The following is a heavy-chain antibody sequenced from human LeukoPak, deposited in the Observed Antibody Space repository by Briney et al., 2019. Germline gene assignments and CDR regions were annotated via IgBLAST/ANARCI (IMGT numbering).Heavy chain of an antibody. V-gene: IGHV3-30-3*01. Sequence: GRSLRLSCAASGFTFSSYAMHWVRQAPGKGLEWVAVISYDGSNKYYADSVKGRFTISRDNSKNTLYLQMNSLRAEDTAVYYCARLYCSGGSCYVRGFFDYWGQGTLVTVSS. J-gene: IGHJ4*02. CDR3: ARLYCSGGSCYVRGFFDY. CDR2: ISYDGSNK. D-gene: IGHD2-15*01. CDR1: GFTFSSYA.